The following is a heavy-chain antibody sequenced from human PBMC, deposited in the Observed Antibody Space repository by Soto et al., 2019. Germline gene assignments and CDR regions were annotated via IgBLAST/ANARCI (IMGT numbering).Heavy chain of an antibody. Sequence: SETLSLTCTVTGDSINNRSYYWGWIRQPPGKGLEWIGSIYYSGSTYNDPSLKSRVSMSVDTSKNQFSLKLRSVTAADTALYYCARQRTSVVTQAYFDSWGQGSLVTVSS. D-gene: IGHD2-21*02. CDR2: IYYSGST. CDR1: GDSINNRSYY. J-gene: IGHJ4*02. V-gene: IGHV4-39*01. CDR3: ARQRTSVVTQAYFDS.